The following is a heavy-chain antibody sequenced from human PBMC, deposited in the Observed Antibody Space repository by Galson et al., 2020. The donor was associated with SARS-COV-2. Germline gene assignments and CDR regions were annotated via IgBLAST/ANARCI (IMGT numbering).Heavy chain of an antibody. CDR3: AKDRRVGASDSFDT. Sequence: ASVKVSCKTSGYTFSIYGINWVRPAPGQGLEWMGCISAYNGYTDYAPRFQGRVTMTTDTSTSTAYMELRSLRSDDTAVYYCAKDRRVGASDSFDTWGQGTLVAVSS. CDR2: ISAYNGYT. CDR1: GYTFSIYG. V-gene: IGHV1-18*01. D-gene: IGHD1-26*01. J-gene: IGHJ4*02.